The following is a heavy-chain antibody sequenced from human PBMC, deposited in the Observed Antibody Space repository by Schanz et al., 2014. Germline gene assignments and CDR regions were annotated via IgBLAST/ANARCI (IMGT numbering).Heavy chain of an antibody. D-gene: IGHD3-10*01. Sequence: EVQLVESGGGFVQPGGSLRLSCAASGFTFSTYAMNWVRQAPGKGLEWVSSISGSAGFTYYADSVQGRFTISRDNSKNTLYLQMNSLRAEDTAVYYCAKKVGSGTRYFDYWGQGTLVTVSS. V-gene: IGHV3-23*04. J-gene: IGHJ4*02. CDR3: AKKVGSGTRYFDY. CDR2: ISGSAGFT. CDR1: GFTFSTYA.